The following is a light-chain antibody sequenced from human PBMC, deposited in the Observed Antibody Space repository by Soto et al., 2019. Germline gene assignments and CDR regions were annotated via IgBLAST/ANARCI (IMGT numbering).Light chain of an antibody. J-gene: IGKJ1*01. CDR1: QGIDNY. CDR2: AAS. V-gene: IGKV1-9*01. Sequence: IQLTQSPSSLSASVGDRVTITCRASQGIDNYLAWYQQKPGTAPKLLIYAASTLQSGVPSRFSGRGSGTDFTLTISSLQPEDFATYSCQPLSGYPWTFGQGTKVEIK. CDR3: QPLSGYPWT.